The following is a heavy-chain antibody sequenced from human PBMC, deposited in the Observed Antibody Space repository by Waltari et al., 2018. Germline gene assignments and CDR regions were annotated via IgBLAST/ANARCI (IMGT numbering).Heavy chain of an antibody. CDR1: GFTVSSNY. J-gene: IGHJ5*02. Sequence: EVQLVESGGGLIQPGGSLRLSCAASGFTVSSNYMSWVRQAPGKGLEWVSVIYSGGRTYYADSVKGRFTISRDNSKNTLYLQMNSLRAEDTAVYYCARGKYDSSFPWDNWFDPWGQGTLVTVSS. V-gene: IGHV3-53*01. CDR2: IYSGGRT. D-gene: IGHD3-22*01. CDR3: ARGKYDSSFPWDNWFDP.